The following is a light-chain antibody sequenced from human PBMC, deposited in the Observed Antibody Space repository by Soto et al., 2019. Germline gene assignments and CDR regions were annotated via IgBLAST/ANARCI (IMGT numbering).Light chain of an antibody. CDR1: QSVLYSSNNKNY. V-gene: IGKV4-1*01. CDR2: WAS. J-gene: IGKJ1*01. CDR3: QQYYSTPPT. Sequence: IVMTKSPDSLAGTLGERATINCKSSQSVLYSSNNKNYRAWSRQKPGQPPELLIYWASTRESGVPDRFSGSGSGTDFTLTISSLQAEDVAVYYCQQYYSTPPTFGQGTKVDI.